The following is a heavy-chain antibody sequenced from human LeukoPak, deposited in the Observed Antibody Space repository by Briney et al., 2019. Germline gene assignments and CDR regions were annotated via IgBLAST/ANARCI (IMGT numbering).Heavy chain of an antibody. CDR2: IKEDGSEK. D-gene: IGHD3-10*01. CDR3: ARYYYAYGYFDY. Sequence: GGSLRLSRAASGFTFSSYWMNWVRQPPGKGLEGVANIKEDGSEKYYVDSVKGRFTISRDNAKNSLYLQMNSLKAEDTAVYYCARYYYAYGYFDYWGQGTLVTVSS. CDR1: GFTFSSYW. J-gene: IGHJ4*02. V-gene: IGHV3-7*01.